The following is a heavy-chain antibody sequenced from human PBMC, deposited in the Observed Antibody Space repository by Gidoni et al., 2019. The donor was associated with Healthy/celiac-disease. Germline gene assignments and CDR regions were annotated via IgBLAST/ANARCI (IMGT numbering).Heavy chain of an antibody. V-gene: IGHV1-18*04. J-gene: IGHJ2*01. D-gene: IGHD3-10*01. Sequence: QVQLVQSGAEVKKPGASVKVSCKASGYTFTSYGISWVRQAPGQGLEWMGWISAYNGNTNYAQKLQGRVTMTTDTSTSTAYMELRSLRSDDTAVYYCARVPGAMVRGSKRYWYFDLWGRGTLVTVSS. CDR2: ISAYNGNT. CDR3: ARVPGAMVRGSKRYWYFDL. CDR1: GYTFTSYG.